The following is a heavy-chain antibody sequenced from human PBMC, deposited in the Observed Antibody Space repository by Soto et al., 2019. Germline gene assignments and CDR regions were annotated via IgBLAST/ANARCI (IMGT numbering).Heavy chain of an antibody. CDR3: ARGRDPFYCYI. CDR2: IHGDGTII. D-gene: IGHD2-15*01. V-gene: IGHV3-74*01. Sequence: EVQLVESGGGLVQPGGSLRLSCAASGFTFSDYYMHWVRQTPGKGLEWVSHIHGDGTIINYADSVQGGYAISRDNAKNTQYLEMNGLSAEDTAVYYCARGRDPFYCYIWGQGTMVT. CDR1: GFTFSDYY. J-gene: IGHJ3*02.